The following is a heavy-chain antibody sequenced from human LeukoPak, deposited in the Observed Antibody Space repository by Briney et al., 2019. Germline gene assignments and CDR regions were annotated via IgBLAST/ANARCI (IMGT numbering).Heavy chain of an antibody. J-gene: IGHJ6*02. CDR1: GFTLSNHW. V-gene: IGHV3-74*01. CDR2: INIDGSDT. CDR3: ARGGGLDV. Sequence: GGSLRLSCAASGFTLSNHWMYWVRQAPGKGLVWVSRINIDGSDTRYADSVKGRFIISRDNAKNSLYLQMSNLRAEDTAVYFCARGGGLDVWGQGATVTVSS. D-gene: IGHD3-16*01.